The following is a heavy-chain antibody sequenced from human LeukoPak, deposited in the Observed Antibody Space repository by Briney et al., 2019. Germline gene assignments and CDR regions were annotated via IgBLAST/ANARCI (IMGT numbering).Heavy chain of an antibody. D-gene: IGHD3-22*01. J-gene: IGHJ4*02. CDR3: ARKDYYDSSGYYPNDY. CDR2: INPNSGGT. CDR1: GYTFTGYY. V-gene: IGHV1-2*02. Sequence: ASVKVSCKASGYTFTGYYMHRVRQAPGQGLEWMGWINPNSGGTNYAQKFQGRVTMTRDTSISTAYMELSRLRSDDTAVYYCARKDYYDSSGYYPNDYWGQGTLVTVSS.